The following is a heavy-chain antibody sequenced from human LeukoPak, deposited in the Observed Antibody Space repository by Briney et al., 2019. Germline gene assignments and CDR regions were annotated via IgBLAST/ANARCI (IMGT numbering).Heavy chain of an antibody. D-gene: IGHD2-21*01. CDR2: INHSGST. CDR1: GGSFSGCY. Sequence: KPSETLSLTCAVYGGSFSGCYWSWIRQPPGKGLEWIGEINHSGSTNYNPSLKSRVTISVDTSKNQFSLKLSSVTAADTAVYYCARTDYSVGYFDYWGQGTLVTVSS. V-gene: IGHV4-34*01. J-gene: IGHJ4*02. CDR3: ARTDYSVGYFDY.